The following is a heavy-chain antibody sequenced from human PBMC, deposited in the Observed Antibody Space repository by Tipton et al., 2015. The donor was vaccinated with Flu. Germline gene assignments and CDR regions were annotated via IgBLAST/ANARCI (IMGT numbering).Heavy chain of an antibody. CDR1: GFTFGRYA. J-gene: IGHJ4*02. V-gene: IGHV3-23*01. Sequence: GSLRLSCAASGFTFGRYAMSWVRQAPGKGLEWVSSISGGGAIKYFADSVKGRFTISRDHLKNTLYLQMNSLRAEDTAVYYCAKVIPELVAGLDYWGQGALVTVSS. CDR3: AKVIPELVAGLDY. D-gene: IGHD6-19*01. CDR2: ISGGGAIK.